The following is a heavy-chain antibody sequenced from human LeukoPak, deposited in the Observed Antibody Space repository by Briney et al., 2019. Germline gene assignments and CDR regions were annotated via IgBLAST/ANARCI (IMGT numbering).Heavy chain of an antibody. V-gene: IGHV4-30-2*01. CDR2: IYHSGST. Sequence: SETLSLTCAVSGGSISSGGYSWSWIRQPPGKGLEWIGYIYHSGSTYYNPSLKSRVTISVDRSKNQFSLKLSSVTAADTAVYYCARTSGTYGSGSPLDYWGQGTLVTVSS. CDR3: ARTSGTYGSGSPLDY. CDR1: GGSISSGGYS. J-gene: IGHJ4*02. D-gene: IGHD3-10*01.